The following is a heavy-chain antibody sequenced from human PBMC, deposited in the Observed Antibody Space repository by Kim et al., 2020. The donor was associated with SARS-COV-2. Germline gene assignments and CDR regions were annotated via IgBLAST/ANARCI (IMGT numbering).Heavy chain of an antibody. V-gene: IGHV4-34*01. CDR3: ARGHLTYYDFWCGPGGLNWFDP. CDR2: INHSGST. D-gene: IGHD3-3*01. J-gene: IGHJ5*02. Sequence: SETLSLTCAVYGGSFSGYYWSWIRQPPGKGLEWIGEINHSGSTNYNPSLKSRVTISVDTSKNQFSLKLSSVTAADTAVYYCARGHLTYYDFWCGPGGLNWFDPWGQGTLVTVSS. CDR1: GGSFSGYY.